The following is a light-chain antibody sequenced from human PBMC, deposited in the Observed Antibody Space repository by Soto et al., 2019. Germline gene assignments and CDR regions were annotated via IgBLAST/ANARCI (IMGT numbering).Light chain of an antibody. CDR3: LQDYNYPWT. Sequence: AIQMTKSPSSLSAFVGDRVTITCRASQGINNELGWYQQKPGKAHKLLIDAASSLQSGVPSRFSGSGSGIDFTLTISSLQPEDFASYYCLQDYNYPWTFGQGTKVEIK. CDR2: AAS. J-gene: IGKJ1*01. V-gene: IGKV1-6*01. CDR1: QGINNE.